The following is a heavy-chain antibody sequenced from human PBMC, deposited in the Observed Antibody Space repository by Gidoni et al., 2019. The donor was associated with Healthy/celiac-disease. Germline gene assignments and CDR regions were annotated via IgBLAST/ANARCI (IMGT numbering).Heavy chain of an antibody. Sequence: EVQLVESGGGLVQPGRSLRLSCAASGFTFDDYAMHWVRQAPGKGLEWVSGISWNSGSIGYADSVKGRFTISRDNAKNSLYLQMNSLRAEDTALYYCAKGFGIAVAGGIDYWGQGTLVTVSS. CDR3: AKGFGIAVAGGIDY. V-gene: IGHV3-9*01. D-gene: IGHD6-19*01. CDR2: ISWNSGSI. CDR1: GFTFDDYA. J-gene: IGHJ4*02.